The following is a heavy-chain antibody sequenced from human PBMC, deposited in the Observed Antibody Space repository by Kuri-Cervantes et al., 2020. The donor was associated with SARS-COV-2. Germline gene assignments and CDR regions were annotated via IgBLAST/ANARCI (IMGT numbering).Heavy chain of an antibody. CDR3: ARGRIMITFGGVEPFDY. Sequence: GGSLRLSCAASGFTFGSYGMHWVRQAPGKGLEWVAVIWYDGSNKYYADSVKGRFTISRDNSKNTLYLQMNSLRAEDTAVYYCARGRIMITFGGVEPFDYWGQGTLVTVSS. CDR2: IWYDGSNK. V-gene: IGHV3-33*01. CDR1: GFTFGSYG. D-gene: IGHD3-16*01. J-gene: IGHJ4*02.